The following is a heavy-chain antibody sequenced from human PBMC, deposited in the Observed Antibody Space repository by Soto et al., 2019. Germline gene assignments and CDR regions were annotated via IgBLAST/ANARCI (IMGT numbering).Heavy chain of an antibody. Sequence: XGSLRLSCSAAGFTFSSYAMSWVRQAPGKGLEWVSAIIGSGGSTYYADSVKGRFTISRDNSKNALYLQMSSLRAEDTAVYYCAKDPPLYSSGWSLGYYPGMEVWGQGTTVTVSS. J-gene: IGHJ6*01. V-gene: IGHV3-23*01. CDR1: GFTFSSYA. CDR2: IIGSGGST. D-gene: IGHD6-13*01. CDR3: AKDPPLYSSGWSLGYYPGMEV.